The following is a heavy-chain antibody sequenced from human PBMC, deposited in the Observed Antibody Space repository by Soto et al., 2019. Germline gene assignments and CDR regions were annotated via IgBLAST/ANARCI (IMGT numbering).Heavy chain of an antibody. CDR2: ISSSSSYI. D-gene: IGHD6-19*01. Sequence: VQLVESGGGLVKPGGSLSLSCAASGFTFSSYSMNWVRQAPGKGLEWVSSISSSSSYIYYADSVKGRFTISRDNAKNSLYLQMNSLRAEDTAVYYCASRYSSGWDFDYWGQGTLVTVSS. CDR1: GFTFSSYS. CDR3: ASRYSSGWDFDY. J-gene: IGHJ4*02. V-gene: IGHV3-21*01.